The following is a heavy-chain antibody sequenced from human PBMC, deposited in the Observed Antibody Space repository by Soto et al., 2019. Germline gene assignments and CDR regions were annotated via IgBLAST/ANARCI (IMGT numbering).Heavy chain of an antibody. Sequence: PETLSLTCAVYGGSFSGYYWSWIRQPPGKGLEWIREINRSGSTNYNPSLKSRVTISVDTSKNQFSRMMGTVSGTDAAVYYCARKGAEVYAIQSNWFDPWGQGALVTVSS. CDR2: INRSGST. J-gene: IGHJ5*02. D-gene: IGHD2-8*01. V-gene: IGHV4-34*01. CDR3: ARKGAEVYAIQSNWFDP. CDR1: GGSFSGYY.